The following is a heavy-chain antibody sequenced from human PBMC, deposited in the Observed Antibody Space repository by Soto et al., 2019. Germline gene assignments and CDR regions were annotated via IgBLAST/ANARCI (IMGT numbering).Heavy chain of an antibody. CDR1: VGSVSGSNY. CDR2: IYYGVST. D-gene: IGHD1-26*01. Sequence: QVQLQESGPGLVKPSESLSLNCTVSVGSVSGSNYWSWIRQSPGKGLEWIGYIYYGVSTNYSPSLTSRATIAVDTSKNQFSLRQTSVTAADTAVYYCARDQSGTYAFEHWGRGTVVTVSS. J-gene: IGHJ1*01. CDR3: ARDQSGTYAFEH. V-gene: IGHV4-61*01.